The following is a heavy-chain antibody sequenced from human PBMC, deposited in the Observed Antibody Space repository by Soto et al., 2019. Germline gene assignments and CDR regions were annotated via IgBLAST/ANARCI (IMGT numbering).Heavy chain of an antibody. D-gene: IGHD2-15*01. CDR1: GFTFTTYT. J-gene: IGHJ4*02. CDR3: ARDQCFGGGRSCYYFDF. CDR2: ISNDGRGK. V-gene: IGHV3-30*04. Sequence: GGSLRLSCAASGFTFTTYTIHWVRQAPGKGLEWVAVISNDGRGKYYADSVKGRFTISRDNSKNTLYLQMNSLRSDDTAVYYCARDQCFGGGRSCYYFDFWGQGTLVTVSS.